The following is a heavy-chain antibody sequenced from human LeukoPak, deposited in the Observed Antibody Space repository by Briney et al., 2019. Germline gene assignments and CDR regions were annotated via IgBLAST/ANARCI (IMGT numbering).Heavy chain of an antibody. V-gene: IGHV4-61*02. CDR2: FYTSENT. J-gene: IGHJ4*02. CDR1: GGSISSGSYY. D-gene: IGHD2/OR15-2a*01. Sequence: SQTLSLTCTVSGGSISSGSYYWSWIRQPAGKGLEWIGRFYTSENTNYNPSLKSRVTISLDTSKNQFSLKLSSVTAADTAVYYCARDDFGIVGFAYWGQGTLVTVSS. CDR3: ARDDFGIVGFAY.